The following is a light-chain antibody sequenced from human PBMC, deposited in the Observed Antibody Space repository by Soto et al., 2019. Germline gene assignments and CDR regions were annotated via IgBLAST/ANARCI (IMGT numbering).Light chain of an antibody. CDR2: DAS. CDR1: QSVSSY. J-gene: IGKJ2*01. V-gene: IGKV3-11*01. CDR3: QQRSNWPPVT. Sequence: EIVLTQSPATLSLCPGETVTLSCRASQSVSSYLAWYQQKPGQAPRLLIYDASNRATGIPARFSGSGSGTDFTLTISNLEPEDFAVYYCQQRSNWPPVTFGQGTKSEIK.